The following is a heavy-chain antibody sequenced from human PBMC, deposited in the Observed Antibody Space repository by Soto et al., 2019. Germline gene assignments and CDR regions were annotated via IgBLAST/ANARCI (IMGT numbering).Heavy chain of an antibody. D-gene: IGHD1-26*01. CDR3: EKGPSYSGAYFPFGY. J-gene: IGHJ4*02. Sequence: GTLRLSCAASGFMFSSYGMSWVRQSPGKGLEWVSSISGSGGSTYYADSVKGRFTISRDNSKSTLYLQMSRLRAEDTAVYSCEKGPSYSGAYFPFGYWGQGTLVTVSS. CDR2: ISGSGGST. CDR1: GFMFSSYG. V-gene: IGHV3-23*01.